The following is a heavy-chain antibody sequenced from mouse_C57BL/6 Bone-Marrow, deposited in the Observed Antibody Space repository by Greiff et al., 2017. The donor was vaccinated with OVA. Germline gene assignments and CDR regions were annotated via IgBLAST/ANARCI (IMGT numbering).Heavy chain of an antibody. J-gene: IGHJ4*01. CDR2: IHPNSGST. Sequence: QVQLQQSGAELVKPGASVKLSCKASGYTFTSYWMHWVKQRPGQGLEWIGMIHPNSGSTNYNEKFKSKATLTVDKSSSTAYMQLSSLTSEDSAVYYCARRSYYGNYESHYYAMDYWGQGTSVTVSS. D-gene: IGHD2-1*01. CDR3: ARRSYYGNYESHYYAMDY. CDR1: GYTFTSYW. V-gene: IGHV1-64*01.